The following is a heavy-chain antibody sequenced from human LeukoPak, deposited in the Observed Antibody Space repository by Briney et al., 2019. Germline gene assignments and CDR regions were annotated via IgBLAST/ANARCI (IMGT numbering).Heavy chain of an antibody. CDR2: ISSSSSYI. CDR1: GFTFSSYS. V-gene: IGHV3-21*01. D-gene: IGHD5-18*01. Sequence: GGSLRLSCAASGFTFSSYSMNWVRQAPGKRLEWVSSISSSSSYIYYADSEKGRFTISRDNAKNSLYLQMNSLRAEDTAVYYCARADWDTAMIDYWGQGTLVTVSS. J-gene: IGHJ4*02. CDR3: ARADWDTAMIDY.